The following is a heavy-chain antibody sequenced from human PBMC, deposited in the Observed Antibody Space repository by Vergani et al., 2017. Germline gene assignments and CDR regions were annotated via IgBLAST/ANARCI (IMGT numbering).Heavy chain of an antibody. CDR3: AKCRVTNHYYCYYMDV. CDR1: GFTFSSYA. J-gene: IGHJ6*03. Sequence: EVQLLESGGGLVQPGGSLRLSCAASGFTFSSYAMSWVRQAPGKGLEWVSAISGSGGSTYYADSVKGRFTISRNNSNNTLYLEMNRLRAEDTAVNYYAKCRVTNHYYCYYMDVWGQGTTVTVSS. CDR2: ISGSGGST. D-gene: IGHD4-17*01. V-gene: IGHV3-23*01.